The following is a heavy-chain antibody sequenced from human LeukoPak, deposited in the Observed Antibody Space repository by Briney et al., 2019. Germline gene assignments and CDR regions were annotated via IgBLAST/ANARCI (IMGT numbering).Heavy chain of an antibody. D-gene: IGHD2-2*01. Sequence: ASVKVSCKASGYTLTSYGISWVRQAPGQGLEWMGWISAYNGNTNYAQKLQGRVTMTTDTSTSTAYMELRSLRSDDTAVYYCARGRVGGYCSSTSCYAFDIWGQGTMVTVSS. CDR2: ISAYNGNT. J-gene: IGHJ3*02. CDR1: GYTLTSYG. CDR3: ARGRVGGYCSSTSCYAFDI. V-gene: IGHV1-18*04.